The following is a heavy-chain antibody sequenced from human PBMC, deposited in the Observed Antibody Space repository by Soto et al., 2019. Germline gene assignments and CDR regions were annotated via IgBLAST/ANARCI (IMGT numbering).Heavy chain of an antibody. J-gene: IGHJ5*02. CDR2: IYYSGST. CDR1: GGSISSSSYY. Sequence: PSETLSLTCTVSGGSISSSSYYWGWIRQPPGKGLEWIGSIYYSGSTYYNPSLKSRVTISVDTSKNQFSLNLYSVSAADTAVYFCARPGGWFDPWGQGTLVTVSS. V-gene: IGHV4-39*01. D-gene: IGHD3-10*01. CDR3: ARPGGWFDP.